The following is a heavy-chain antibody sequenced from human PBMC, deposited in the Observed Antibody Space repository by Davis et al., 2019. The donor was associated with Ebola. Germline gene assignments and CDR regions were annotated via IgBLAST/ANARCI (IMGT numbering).Heavy chain of an antibody. J-gene: IGHJ4*02. CDR3: VRDRGGWIFDY. Sequence: ASVKVSCKASGYTFTSYGISWVRQAPGQGLEWMGAINPSGGGTNYAQKFQGRVTMTIDTSTGTVYMGLSSLIADDTAVYYCVRDRGGWIFDYWGQGSLITVSS. CDR2: INPSGGGT. CDR1: GYTFTSYG. V-gene: IGHV1-46*01. D-gene: IGHD2-2*03.